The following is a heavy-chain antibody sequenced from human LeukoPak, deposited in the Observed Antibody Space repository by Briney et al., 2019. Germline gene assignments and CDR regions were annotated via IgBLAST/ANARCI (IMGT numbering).Heavy chain of an antibody. J-gene: IGHJ4*02. D-gene: IGHD4-17*01. CDR1: GFTFSSYA. CDR3: AREPYGDYFDY. V-gene: IGHV3-30-3*01. Sequence: PGRSLRLSCAASGFTFSSYAMHWVRQAPDKGLEWVAVISYDGSNKYYADSVKGRFTISRDNSKNTLFLQMNSLRAEDTAVYYCAREPYGDYFDYWGQGTLVTVSS. CDR2: ISYDGSNK.